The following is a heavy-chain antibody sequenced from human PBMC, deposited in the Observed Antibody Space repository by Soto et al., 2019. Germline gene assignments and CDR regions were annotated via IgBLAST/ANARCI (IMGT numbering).Heavy chain of an antibody. V-gene: IGHV3-49*04. J-gene: IGHJ6*02. CDR1: GLTFGVSA. D-gene: IGHD4-4*01. CDR2: IRSKAYGGTT. CDR3: TRVRSNSLDYYYGMDV. Sequence: PAGSLRLCSTASGLTFGVSAMGWVRQAPGKGLEWVGFIRSKAYGGTTEYAASVKGRFTISRDDSKSIAYLQMNSLKTEDTAVYYCTRVRSNSLDYYYGMDVWGQGTTVTVSS.